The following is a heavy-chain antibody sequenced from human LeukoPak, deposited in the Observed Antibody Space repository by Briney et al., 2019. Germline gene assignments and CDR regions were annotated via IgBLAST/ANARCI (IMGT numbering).Heavy chain of an antibody. J-gene: IGHJ2*01. CDR2: IYYSGST. CDR1: GGSISSNY. CDR3: ARDTGDDYGDYTGYFDL. Sequence: SETLSLTCIVSGGSISSNYWSWIRQPPGKGLEWIGYIYYSGSTKYNPSLKSRVSISLDTSKNQFSLKLSSVTAADTAVYYCARDTGDDYGDYTGYFDLWGRGTLVTVSS. V-gene: IGHV4-59*01. D-gene: IGHD4-17*01.